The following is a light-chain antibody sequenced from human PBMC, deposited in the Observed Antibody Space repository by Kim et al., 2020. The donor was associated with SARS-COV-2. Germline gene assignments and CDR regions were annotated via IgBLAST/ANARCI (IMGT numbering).Light chain of an antibody. CDR1: KLGDKY. CDR3: QAWDSSTKGV. V-gene: IGLV3-1*01. J-gene: IGLJ3*02. CDR2: QDD. Sequence: SYELTQPPSVSVSPGQTATITCSGDKLGDKYSSWYQQRPGQSPVLVIYQDDKRPSGIPERFSGSNSGNTATLTISGTQATDEADYYCQAWDSSTKGVFGGGTQLTVL.